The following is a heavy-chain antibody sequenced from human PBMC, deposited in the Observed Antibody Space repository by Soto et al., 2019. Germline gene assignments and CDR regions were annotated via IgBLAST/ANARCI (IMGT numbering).Heavy chain of an antibody. Sequence: QVQLVQSGAEVKKPGAPVKVACKTSGYSFTSNAITWVRQAPGQGLEWMGWISTYSGDPNYAQKFPGSVTMSSDTSMPTAYMELRNLRSDDTAVYYCARVWGSYQAPSGGAGFDLWGQGTLVTVS. CDR2: ISTYSGDP. CDR3: ARVWGSYQAPSGGAGFDL. CDR1: GYSFTSNA. V-gene: IGHV1-18*04. D-gene: IGHD3-16*02. J-gene: IGHJ5*02.